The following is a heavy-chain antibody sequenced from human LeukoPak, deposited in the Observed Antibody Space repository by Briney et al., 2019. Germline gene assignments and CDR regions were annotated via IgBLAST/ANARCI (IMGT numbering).Heavy chain of an antibody. D-gene: IGHD3-10*01. J-gene: IGHJ4*02. CDR2: INHSGST. V-gene: IGHV4-34*01. CDR1: GGSFSGYY. CDR3: ASGGSGSLK. Sequence: PSETLSLTCAVHGGSFSGYYWSWIRQPPRKGLEWIGEINHSGSTNYNPSPKSRVTISADTSKSQFSLKLSSVSAAVPAVYYCASGGSGSLKWGQGTLVTVSS.